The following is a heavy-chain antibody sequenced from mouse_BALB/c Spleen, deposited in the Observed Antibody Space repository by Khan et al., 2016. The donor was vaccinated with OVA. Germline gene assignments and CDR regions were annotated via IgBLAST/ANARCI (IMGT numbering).Heavy chain of an antibody. Sequence: VQLQQSGAELVGPGALVKLSCKASGFNIKDYYMHWVKQRPEQGLVWIGRIDPENGNTIYDPKFQGKASITSDTSSKTAYLQLSSLTSEDTAVYYCARDGYSPWFAYWGQGTLVTVSA. D-gene: IGHD2-3*01. CDR3: ARDGYSPWFAY. CDR1: GFNIKDYY. V-gene: IGHV14-1*02. CDR2: IDPENGNT. J-gene: IGHJ3*01.